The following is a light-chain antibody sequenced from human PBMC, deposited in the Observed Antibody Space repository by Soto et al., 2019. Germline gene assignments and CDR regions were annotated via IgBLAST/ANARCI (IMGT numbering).Light chain of an antibody. CDR1: SSDVGGYNH. CDR2: AVS. J-gene: IGLJ2*01. CDR3: CSYTSLSTVV. Sequence: QSALTQPASVSGSPGQSITISCTGASSDVGGYNHVSWYQHSPGKAPKLILFAVSDRPSGVSHRFSGSKSGNTASVTISGLQAEDEADYYCCSYTSLSTVVFGGGTKLTVL. V-gene: IGLV2-14*01.